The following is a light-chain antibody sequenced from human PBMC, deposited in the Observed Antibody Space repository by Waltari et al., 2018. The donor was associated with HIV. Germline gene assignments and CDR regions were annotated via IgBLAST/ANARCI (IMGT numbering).Light chain of an antibody. Sequence: DIQMTQSPPALSASVGDRVIITCRASQNIGTYLNWYQQRPGEAPKVLIYRASTLQSGVSSRCSGSGSGTEFTLTITSLQSEDFATYICQQSFSSPTFGPGTKL. CDR1: QNIGTY. CDR3: QQSFSSPT. CDR2: RAS. V-gene: IGKV1-39*01. J-gene: IGKJ3*01.